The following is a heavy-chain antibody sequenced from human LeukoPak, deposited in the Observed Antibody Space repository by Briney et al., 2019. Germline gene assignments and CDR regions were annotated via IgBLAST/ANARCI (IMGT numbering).Heavy chain of an antibody. D-gene: IGHD6-6*01. J-gene: IGHJ3*02. V-gene: IGHV4-34*01. CDR3: ARGSAIAARRKGAFDI. Sequence: PSETLSLTCDVYGGSFSGYYWSWIRQPPGKGLEWIGEINHSGSTNYNPSLKSRVTISVDTSKNQFSLKLSSVTAADTAVYYCARGSAIAARRKGAFDIWGQGTMVTVSS. CDR1: GGSFSGYY. CDR2: INHSGST.